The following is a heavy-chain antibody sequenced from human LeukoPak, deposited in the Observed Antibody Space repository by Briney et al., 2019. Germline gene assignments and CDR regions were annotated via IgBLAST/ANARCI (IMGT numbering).Heavy chain of an antibody. V-gene: IGHV3-21*01. D-gene: IGHD6-6*01. CDR1: GFSFGNHA. CDR3: ARVASYAFDI. J-gene: IGHJ3*02. CDR2: ISSGSSAI. Sequence: PGGSLRLSCAASGFSFGNHAMIWVRQAAGKGLEWVSIISSGSSAIFSADALKGRFTISRDDAKNLLYLDMNSLRAEDTAVYYCARVASYAFDIWGQGTMVTVSS.